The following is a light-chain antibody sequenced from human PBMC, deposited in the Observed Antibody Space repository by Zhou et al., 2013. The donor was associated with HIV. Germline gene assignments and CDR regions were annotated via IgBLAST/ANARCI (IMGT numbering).Light chain of an antibody. V-gene: IGKV1-8*01. CDR3: QQLSLYPLT. CDR1: QGISSY. Sequence: AIRITQSPASLSASIGDRVTIACRASQGISSYLAWYQQKPGKAPKVLIYAASTLQTGVPSRFSGRGSGREFTLTISSLQPEDFALYYCQQLSLYPLTFGGGPKVEIK. J-gene: IGKJ4*01. CDR2: AAS.